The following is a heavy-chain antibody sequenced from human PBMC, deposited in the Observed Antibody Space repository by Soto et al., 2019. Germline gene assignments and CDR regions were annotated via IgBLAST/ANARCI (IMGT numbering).Heavy chain of an antibody. CDR1: GGSVSDKTYY. CDR3: ARDTGYDYRFDY. CDR2: SHYSGLT. V-gene: IGHV4-61*01. Sequence: SETLSLTCSVSGGSVSDKTYYWSWIRQPPGKGLEWIGYSHYSGLTNYKPSLKSRVTMSLDTSTNQFSLKLSFVTAADTAVYYCARDTGYDYRFDYWGQGALVTVSS. D-gene: IGHD5-12*01. J-gene: IGHJ4*02.